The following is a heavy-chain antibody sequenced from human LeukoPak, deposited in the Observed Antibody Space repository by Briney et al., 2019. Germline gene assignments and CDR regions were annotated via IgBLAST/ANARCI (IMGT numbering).Heavy chain of an antibody. CDR2: ISSRSGYI. D-gene: IGHD2-15*01. V-gene: IGHV3-21*04. CDR1: GFIFSDYS. CDR3: AKVGASIWWPNFDY. J-gene: IGHJ4*02. Sequence: GGSLRLSCAASGFIFSDYSMNWVRQAPGQGLDWVSSISSRSGYIYYAESVKGRFTISRDNAKNSLYLQMNSLRAEDTAVYYCAKVGASIWWPNFDYWGQGTLVTVSS.